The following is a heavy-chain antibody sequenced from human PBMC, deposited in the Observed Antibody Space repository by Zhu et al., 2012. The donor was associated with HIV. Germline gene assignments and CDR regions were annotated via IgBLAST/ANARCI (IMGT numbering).Heavy chain of an antibody. CDR2: ITRSSGTI. CDR1: GFALSSYD. CDR3: ARDRIGGAFDI. D-gene: IGHD2/OR15-2a*01. Sequence: EVQLVGFGGGLVQPGGSLRLSCVVSGFALSSYDMNWVRQAPGQGLEWLSFITRSSGTIFYADSVKGRFTISRDNAKNSLYLQMSSLRAEDTALYYCARDRIGGAFDIWGQGTMVTVSS. J-gene: IGHJ3*02. V-gene: IGHV3-48*01.